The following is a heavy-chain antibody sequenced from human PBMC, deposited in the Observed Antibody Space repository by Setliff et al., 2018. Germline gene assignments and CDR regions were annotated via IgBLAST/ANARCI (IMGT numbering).Heavy chain of an antibody. CDR2: IKQDGSEK. D-gene: IGHD2-21*01. CDR3: VRDSPYCVNGVYRGY. Sequence: PGGSLRLSCAASGFTFINYWMSWVRQAPGTGLEWLANIKQDGSEKFYVDSVKGRFTISRDNAKNSLYLQMNNLRAEDTAVYYCVRDSPYCVNGVYRGYWGQGTQVTVSS. J-gene: IGHJ4*02. V-gene: IGHV3-7*03. CDR1: GFTFINYW.